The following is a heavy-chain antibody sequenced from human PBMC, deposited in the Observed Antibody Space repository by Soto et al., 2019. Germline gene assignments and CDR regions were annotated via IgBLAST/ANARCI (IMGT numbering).Heavy chain of an antibody. CDR2: VNYGGST. V-gene: IGHV4-61*01. D-gene: IGHD3-9*01. Sequence: SETLSLTCTVSGASVTSGRSYYNWIRQPPGKGLECIGNVNYGGSTVYNPSLKSRVTISVDKSKNQFSLKLMSLSAADTAVYYCGRLEGLATISYYFDYWGQGALVTVSS. J-gene: IGHJ4*02. CDR1: GASVTSGRSY. CDR3: GRLEGLATISYYFDY.